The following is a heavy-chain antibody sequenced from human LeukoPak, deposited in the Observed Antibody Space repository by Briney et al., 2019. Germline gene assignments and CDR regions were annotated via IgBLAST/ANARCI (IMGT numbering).Heavy chain of an antibody. Sequence: GEPLKISFKGSGYSFTSYWIGWGRRMPGKGLGGRGIIYPGDSDTRYSPSFQGQVTISADKSISPAYLQWSSLEASDTAMYYCARRVGYYGSGNWFDPRGQGTLVTVSS. J-gene: IGHJ5*02. CDR3: ARRVGYYGSGNWFDP. V-gene: IGHV5-51*01. CDR1: GYSFTSYW. CDR2: IYPGDSDT. D-gene: IGHD3-10*01.